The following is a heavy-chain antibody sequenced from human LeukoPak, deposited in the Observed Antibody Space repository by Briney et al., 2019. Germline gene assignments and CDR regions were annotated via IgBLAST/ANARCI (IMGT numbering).Heavy chain of an antibody. CDR1: GGSFSGYY. CDR3: AKDHRRAIFGVVITIYFDY. Sequence: ETLSLTCAVYGGSFSGYYWSWVRQAPGKGLEWVSAISGSGGSTYYADSVKGRFTISRDNSKNTLYLQMNSLRAEDTAVYYCAKDHRRAIFGVVITIYFDYWGQGTLVTVSS. CDR2: ISGSGGST. D-gene: IGHD3-3*01. V-gene: IGHV3-23*01. J-gene: IGHJ4*02.